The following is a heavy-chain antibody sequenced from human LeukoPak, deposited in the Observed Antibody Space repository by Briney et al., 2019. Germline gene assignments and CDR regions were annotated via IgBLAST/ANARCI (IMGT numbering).Heavy chain of an antibody. Sequence: ASVKVSCKASGYTFTSYYMHWVRQATGQGLEWMGWMNPNSGNTGYAQKFQGRVTMTRNTSISTAYMELSSLRSEDTAVYYCARGQYSSSPLRYWGQGTLVTVSS. V-gene: IGHV1-8*02. CDR2: MNPNSGNT. J-gene: IGHJ4*02. CDR1: GYTFTSYY. CDR3: ARGQYSSSPLRY. D-gene: IGHD6-13*01.